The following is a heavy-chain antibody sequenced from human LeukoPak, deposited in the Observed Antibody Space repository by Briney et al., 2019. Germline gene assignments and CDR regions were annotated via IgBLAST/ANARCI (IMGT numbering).Heavy chain of an antibody. Sequence: GGSLRLSCAASGFTFSSYEMNWVRQAPGKGLEWVSYISSSSSNIYYADSVKGRFTISRDNAKNSLYLQMNSLRAEDTAVYYCARSDSGSYYYNYYGMDVWGQGTTVTVSS. CDR2: ISSSSSNI. CDR1: GFTFSSYE. V-gene: IGHV3-48*03. D-gene: IGHD1-26*01. J-gene: IGHJ6*02. CDR3: ARSDSGSYYYNYYGMDV.